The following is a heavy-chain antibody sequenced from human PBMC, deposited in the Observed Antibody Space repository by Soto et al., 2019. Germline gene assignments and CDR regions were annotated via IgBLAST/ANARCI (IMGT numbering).Heavy chain of an antibody. CDR1: GFTFSNAW. Sequence: GGSLRLSCAASGFTFSNAWMSWVRQAPGKGLEWVANIKKDGSEKYYVDSVKGRFTISRDNAKNAVSLQMSSLRAEDTAIYYCARTGTTHYLGQGTLVTVSS. D-gene: IGHD1-1*01. CDR2: IKKDGSEK. V-gene: IGHV3-7*05. CDR3: ARTGTTHY. J-gene: IGHJ4*01.